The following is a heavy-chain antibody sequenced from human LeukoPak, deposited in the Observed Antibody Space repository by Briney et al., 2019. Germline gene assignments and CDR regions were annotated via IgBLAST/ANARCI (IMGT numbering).Heavy chain of an antibody. Sequence: GGSLRLSCAASGFVFSSYWMHWVRQAPGKGLVWVSRIYTDGSYTNYADSVKGRFTISRDNAKDTLYLQMSSLRAEDTAVYYCAREYRGEYYFAYWGQGTLVTVSS. CDR2: IYTDGSYT. V-gene: IGHV3-74*01. CDR3: AREYRGEYYFAY. D-gene: IGHD3-10*01. CDR1: GFVFSSYW. J-gene: IGHJ4*02.